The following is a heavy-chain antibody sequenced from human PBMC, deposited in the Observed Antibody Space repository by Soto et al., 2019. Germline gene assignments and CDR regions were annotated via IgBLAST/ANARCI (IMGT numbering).Heavy chain of an antibody. Sequence: GGSLRLSCAASGFPFSSYVMSWVRQAPGKGLEWVSGISGGGSNTFYATSVKGRFTISRDNSKNTLFLQMNNVGAEDTAIYYCAKDSNKYSSSLRGRYFDYWGQGFGVTVSS. J-gene: IGHJ4*02. CDR1: GFPFSSYV. CDR2: ISGGGSNT. D-gene: IGHD4-4*01. CDR3: AKDSNKYSSSLRGRYFDY. V-gene: IGHV3-23*01.